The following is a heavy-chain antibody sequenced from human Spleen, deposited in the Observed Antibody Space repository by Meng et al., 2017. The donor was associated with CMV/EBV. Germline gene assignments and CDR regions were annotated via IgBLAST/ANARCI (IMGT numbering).Heavy chain of an antibody. CDR1: GFTFSTYW. CDR3: ARDRVHSYFDSGGYHPYDY. D-gene: IGHD3-22*01. CDR2: SNGDGTNR. V-gene: IGHV3-74*03. Sequence: GGSLRLSCAASGFTFSTYWMHWVRQAPGTGLVWVSRSNGDGTNRKYADSVKGRFTISRDNAKNSLYLQMNSLRAEDTALYYCARDRVHSYFDSGGYHPYDYWGQGTLVTVSS. J-gene: IGHJ4*02.